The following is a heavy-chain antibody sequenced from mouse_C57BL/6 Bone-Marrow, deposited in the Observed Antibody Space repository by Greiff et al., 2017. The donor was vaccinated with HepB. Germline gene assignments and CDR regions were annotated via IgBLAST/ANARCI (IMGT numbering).Heavy chain of an antibody. D-gene: IGHD1-1*01. Sequence: VQLQQPGAELVKPGASVKMSRKASGYTFTSYWITWVKQRPGQGLEWIGDIYPGSGSTNYNEKFKSKATLTVDTSSSTAYMQLSSLTSEDSAVYYCARRSYGSSWYFDVWGTGTTVTVSS. CDR2: IYPGSGST. CDR1: GYTFTSYW. V-gene: IGHV1-55*01. CDR3: ARRSYGSSWYFDV. J-gene: IGHJ1*03.